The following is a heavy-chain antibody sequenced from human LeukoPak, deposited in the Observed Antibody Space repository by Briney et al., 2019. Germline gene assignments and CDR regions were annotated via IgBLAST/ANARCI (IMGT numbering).Heavy chain of an antibody. CDR2: ISSSSNYI. J-gene: IGHJ5*02. Sequence: GGSLRLSCAASGFTFSSDWMNWVRQAPGKGLEWVSSISSSSNYIYYADSVKGRFTISRDNAKNSLYLQMKSLRAEDTAVYYCARGKTSQNIVTRKTYNWFDPWGQGTLVTVSS. D-gene: IGHD2/OR15-2a*01. V-gene: IGHV3-21*01. CDR1: GFTFSSDW. CDR3: ARGKTSQNIVTRKTYNWFDP.